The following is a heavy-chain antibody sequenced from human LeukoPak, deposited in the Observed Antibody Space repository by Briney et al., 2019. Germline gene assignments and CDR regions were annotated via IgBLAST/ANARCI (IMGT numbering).Heavy chain of an antibody. CDR2: ISAYNGKT. D-gene: IGHD3-10*01. Sequence: ASVKVSCKASGYIFTSYGISWVRQAPGQGLEWMGWISAYNGKTNYAQKVQGRVTMTTDTSTSTAYMELRSLRSDDTAVYYCASSGSPPPYYFDYWGQGTLVTVSS. V-gene: IGHV1-18*01. J-gene: IGHJ4*02. CDR3: ASSGSPPPYYFDY. CDR1: GYIFTSYG.